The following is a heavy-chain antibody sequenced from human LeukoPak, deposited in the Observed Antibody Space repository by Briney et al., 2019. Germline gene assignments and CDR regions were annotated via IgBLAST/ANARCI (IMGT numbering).Heavy chain of an antibody. J-gene: IGHJ3*02. CDR1: GYTFTSYY. V-gene: IGHV1-46*01. Sequence: GAPVKVSCKASGYTFTSYYMHWVRQAPGQGLEWMGIINPSGGSTSYAQKFQGRVTMTRDTSTSTVYMELSSLRSEDTAVYYCARDRRTTVTRQAFDIWGQGTMVTVSS. D-gene: IGHD4-17*01. CDR2: INPSGGST. CDR3: ARDRRTTVTRQAFDI.